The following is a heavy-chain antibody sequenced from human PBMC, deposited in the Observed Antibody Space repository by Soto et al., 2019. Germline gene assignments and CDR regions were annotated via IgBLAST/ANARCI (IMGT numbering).Heavy chain of an antibody. D-gene: IGHD2-2*01. J-gene: IGHJ4*02. CDR1: GYTFTSYG. CDR3: GRDFRITCRGASRFYFDP. Sequence: GASVKVSCKSSGYTFTSYGFSWVRQAPGQGLEWVEWISANNGDANSAEKVQGRLTLTTDTSTSTAYLDLRRLTPDYTAVYLCGRDFRITCRGASRFYFDPWGQGTLVTVSS. CDR2: ISANNGDA. V-gene: IGHV1-18*01.